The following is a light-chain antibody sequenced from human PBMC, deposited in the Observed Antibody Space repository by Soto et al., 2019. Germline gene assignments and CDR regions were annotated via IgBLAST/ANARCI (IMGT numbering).Light chain of an antibody. V-gene: IGKV3D-15*01. CDR1: QSVGSY. CDR2: GAS. J-gene: IGKJ1*01. Sequence: EIVLTQSPGTLSLSPGERATLSCRASQSVGSYLTWYQQKPGQAPRLLIYGASSRATGIPDRFSGSGSGTDFTLTISSLQSEDFAVYYCQQYNNWPLWTFGQGTKVDIK. CDR3: QQYNNWPLWT.